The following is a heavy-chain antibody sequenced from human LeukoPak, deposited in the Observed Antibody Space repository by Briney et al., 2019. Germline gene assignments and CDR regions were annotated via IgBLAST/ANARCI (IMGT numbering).Heavy chain of an antibody. V-gene: IGHV3-15*04. CDR2: TVSEIDGGTT. D-gene: IGHD1-7*01. CDR3: TTDEDWNYARKDV. Sequence: GGSLRLSCAASGFTFNYAWMSWVRQVPGKELEWVGQTVSEIDGGTTDYAAPVKGRFTISRDDSKSTLYLQMNSLKIEDTAAYYCTTDEDWNYARKDVWGQGATVIVSS. J-gene: IGHJ6*02. CDR1: GFTFNYAW.